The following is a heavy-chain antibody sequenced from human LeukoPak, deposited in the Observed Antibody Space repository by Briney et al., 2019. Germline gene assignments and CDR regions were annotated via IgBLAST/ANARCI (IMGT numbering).Heavy chain of an antibody. D-gene: IGHD3-22*01. CDR3: TRMDDTSGKNWFDP. CDR2: INNDGSRT. Sequence: GGSLRLSCAVPGFTSSSDWMHWVRHAPGKGLVWVSRINNDGSRTNYADSVKGRFTISRDNAKNTVYLQMNSLRAEDTAMYYCTRMDDTSGKNWFDPGGQGALVTVSS. J-gene: IGHJ5*02. CDR1: GFTSSSDW. V-gene: IGHV3-74*01.